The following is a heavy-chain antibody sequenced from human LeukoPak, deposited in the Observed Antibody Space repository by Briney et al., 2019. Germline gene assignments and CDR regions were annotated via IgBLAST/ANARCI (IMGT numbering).Heavy chain of an antibody. CDR3: ARASNYYDSSGIPGY. Sequence: GGSLRLSCAASGFTFSSYGMHWVRQAPGKGLEWVAFIRYDGSNKYYADSVKGRFTISRDNSKNTLYLQMNSLRAEDTAVYYCARASNYYDSSGIPGYWGQGTLVTVSS. CDR2: IRYDGSNK. V-gene: IGHV3-30*02. J-gene: IGHJ4*02. CDR1: GFTFSSYG. D-gene: IGHD3-22*01.